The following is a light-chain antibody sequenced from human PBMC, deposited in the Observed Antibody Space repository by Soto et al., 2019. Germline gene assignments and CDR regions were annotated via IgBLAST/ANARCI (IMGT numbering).Light chain of an antibody. J-gene: IGLJ2*01. Sequence: QSALTQPPSASGSPGQSVTISCTGTSSDVGGYNYVSWYQQHPGKAPKLMIYEVSKRPSGVPDRFSGSKSGNTASLTVSGLQAEDEADYYWSSYAGSNNLVFGGGTKLTAL. CDR2: EVS. CDR3: SSYAGSNNLV. V-gene: IGLV2-8*01. CDR1: SSDVGGYNY.